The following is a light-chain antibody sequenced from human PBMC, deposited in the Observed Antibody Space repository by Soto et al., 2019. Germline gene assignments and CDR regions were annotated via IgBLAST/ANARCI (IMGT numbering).Light chain of an antibody. CDR1: QSVLYSSNNKNY. J-gene: IGKJ1*01. CDR2: WAS. V-gene: IGKV4-1*01. CDR3: QQCSSSSPWT. Sequence: DIVMTQSPDSLAVSLGERATINCKSSQSVLYSSNNKNYLAWYQQKPGQPPKLLIYWASTRESGVPDRFSGSGSGTDFTLTISSLQADDFATYYCQQCSSSSPWTFGQGTKV.